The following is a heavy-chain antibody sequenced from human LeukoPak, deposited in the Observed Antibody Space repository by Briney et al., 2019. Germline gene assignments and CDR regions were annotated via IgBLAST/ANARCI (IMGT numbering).Heavy chain of an antibody. CDR2: INHSGST. CDR3: ARGRGGYYDFWSGPPPPYYYGMDV. D-gene: IGHD3-3*01. J-gene: IGHJ6*02. Sequence: SETLSLTCAVYGGSFSGYYWSWIRQPPGKGLEWIGEINHSGSTNYNPSLKSRVTISVDTSENQFSLKLSSVTAADTAVYYCARGRGGYYDFWSGPPPPYYYGMDVWGQGTTVTVSS. V-gene: IGHV4-34*01. CDR1: GGSFSGYY.